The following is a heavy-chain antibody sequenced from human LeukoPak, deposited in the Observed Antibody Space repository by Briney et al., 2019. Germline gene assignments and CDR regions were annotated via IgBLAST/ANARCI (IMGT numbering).Heavy chain of an antibody. Sequence: GGSLRLSCTASGFTFDDYAMSWFRQAPGKGLEWISFIRNKAYGGTIEYAASVKGRFTVSRDDFKSIAYLQMNSLRTEDTAVYYCTREPPQGPVGGIDYWGQGTLVTVSS. CDR3: TREPPQGPVGGIDY. CDR1: GFTFDDYA. CDR2: IRNKAYGGTI. V-gene: IGHV3-49*03. D-gene: IGHD1-26*01. J-gene: IGHJ4*02.